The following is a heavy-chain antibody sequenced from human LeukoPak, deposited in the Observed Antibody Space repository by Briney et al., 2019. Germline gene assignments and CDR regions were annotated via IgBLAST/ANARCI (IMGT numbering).Heavy chain of an antibody. CDR3: ARDLVTVTKGFDI. D-gene: IGHD4-17*01. V-gene: IGHV4-39*07. CDR1: GGSISSSSYY. Sequence: SETLSLTCTVSGGSISSSSYYGGWIRQPPGKGLEWIGSIYYSGNTNYNPSLKSRVTISIDTSKNQFSLKLSSVTTADTAVYYCARDLVTVTKGFDIWGLGTMVSVSS. CDR2: IYYSGNT. J-gene: IGHJ3*02.